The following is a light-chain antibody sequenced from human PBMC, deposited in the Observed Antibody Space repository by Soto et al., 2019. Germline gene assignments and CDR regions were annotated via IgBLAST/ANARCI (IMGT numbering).Light chain of an antibody. V-gene: IGLV2-14*01. Sequence: SALTQPASVSGSPGQSITISCTGTSSDVGGYNHVSWYQRSPGKAPKLILFAVSDRPSGVSHRFSGSKSGNTASLTISGLQADDEADYYCCSYTSLSTVVFGGGTKLTVL. CDR2: AVS. CDR3: CSYTSLSTVV. CDR1: SSDVGGYNH. J-gene: IGLJ2*01.